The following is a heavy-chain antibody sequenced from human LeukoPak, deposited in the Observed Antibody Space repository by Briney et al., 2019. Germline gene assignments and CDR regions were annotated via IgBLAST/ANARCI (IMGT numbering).Heavy chain of an antibody. Sequence: GGSLRLSCAASGFNFSSYDMNWVRQAPGKGLEWVSFIFKSTSTYYADSVKGRFTISRDNAKNSLYLQMNSLRAEDTAVYYCARDRFGGSFDYWGQGTLVTVSS. D-gene: IGHD1-26*01. V-gene: IGHV3-69-1*01. CDR2: IFKSTST. CDR1: GFNFSSYD. CDR3: ARDRFGGSFDY. J-gene: IGHJ4*02.